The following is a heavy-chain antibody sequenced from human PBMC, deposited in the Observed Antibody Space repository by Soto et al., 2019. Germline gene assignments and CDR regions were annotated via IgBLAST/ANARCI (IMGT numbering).Heavy chain of an antibody. Sequence: SAQVSCKESGGSFSSYASSWVRQANGQGLELMGGIIPIFGTANYAQKFQGRVTITADESTSTAYMELSSLRSEDTAVYYCARDREGHCSGGSCYSGANWFAPWGQGTLVTVSS. V-gene: IGHV1-69*01. CDR1: GGSFSSYA. CDR2: IIPIFGTA. CDR3: ARDREGHCSGGSCYSGANWFAP. J-gene: IGHJ5*02. D-gene: IGHD2-15*01.